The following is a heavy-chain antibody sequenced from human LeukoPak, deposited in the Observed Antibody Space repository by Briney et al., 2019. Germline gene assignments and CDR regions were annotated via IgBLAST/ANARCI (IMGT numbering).Heavy chain of an antibody. Sequence: PSETLSLTCGVSGGSIDITNYWSWVRQAPGKGLEWIGEISHDGTTNYNPSLRSRVAMSLDRANNQFPLSLTSVTAADTAVYYCTREDRPFCPFAYWGQGVLVTVSP. CDR3: TREDRPFCPFAY. V-gene: IGHV4-4*02. CDR1: GGSIDITNY. CDR2: ISHDGTT. D-gene: IGHD3-22*01. J-gene: IGHJ4*02.